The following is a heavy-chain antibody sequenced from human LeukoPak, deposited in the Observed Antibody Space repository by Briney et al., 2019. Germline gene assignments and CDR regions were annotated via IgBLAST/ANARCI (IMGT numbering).Heavy chain of an antibody. CDR3: ARELGGSSWPPILDY. CDR2: IYYSGST. J-gene: IGHJ4*02. CDR1: GGSISSGDYY. Sequence: SETLSLTCTVSGGSISSGDYYWSWIRQPPGKGLEWIGYIYYSGSTYYNPSLKSRVTISVDTSKNQFSLKLSSVTAADTAVYYCARELGGSSWPPILDYWGQGTLVTVSS. V-gene: IGHV4-30-4*01. D-gene: IGHD6-13*01.